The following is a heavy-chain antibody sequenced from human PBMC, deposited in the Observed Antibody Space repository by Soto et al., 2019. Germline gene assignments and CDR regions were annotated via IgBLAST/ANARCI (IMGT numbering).Heavy chain of an antibody. Sequence: QVQLVQSGAEVKKPGASVKVSCKASGYNFTSYDINWVRQANGQGHEWMGWMNHNSGNTGYAQKFQGRVTMTRNTSNGISYMDLRSSRSEDTAVYYFAREERDYDSSGYSSKDYFDSWGQGTMVTVSS. CDR3: AREERDYDSSGYSSKDYFDS. CDR2: MNHNSGNT. J-gene: IGHJ4*02. V-gene: IGHV1-8*01. D-gene: IGHD3-22*01. CDR1: GYNFTSYD.